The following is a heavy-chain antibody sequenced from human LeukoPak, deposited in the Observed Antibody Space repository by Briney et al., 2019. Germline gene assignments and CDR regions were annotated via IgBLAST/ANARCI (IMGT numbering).Heavy chain of an antibody. J-gene: IGHJ4*02. Sequence: GGSLRLSCAASVFTVSSNYMSWVRQAPGKGLEWVSVIYSGGSTYYADSVKGRFTISRDNSKNTLYLQMNSLRAEDTAVYYCATGPYSSSWYPPLDYWGQGTLVTVSS. CDR3: ATGPYSSSWYPPLDY. D-gene: IGHD6-13*01. CDR2: IYSGGST. V-gene: IGHV3-53*01. CDR1: VFTVSSNY.